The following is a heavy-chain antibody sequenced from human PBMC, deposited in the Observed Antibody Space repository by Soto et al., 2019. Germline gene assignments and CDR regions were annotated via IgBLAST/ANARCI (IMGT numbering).Heavy chain of an antibody. D-gene: IGHD1-26*01. CDR2: ISSTSSDI. Sequence: EVQLVESGGGLVKPGGSLRLSCAASGFIFRSYRMNWVRQTPGKGLEWVSSISSTSSDIFYADSVKDRFTISRDNAKNLLVLEMNSLRVEDTAMYYCARVTGGSFLPDYWGQGALVTVSS. CDR1: GFIFRSYR. CDR3: ARVTGGSFLPDY. J-gene: IGHJ4*02. V-gene: IGHV3-21*06.